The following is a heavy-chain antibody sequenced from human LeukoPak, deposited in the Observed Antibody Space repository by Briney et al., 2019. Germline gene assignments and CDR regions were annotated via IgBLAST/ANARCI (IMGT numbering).Heavy chain of an antibody. CDR1: GFTFNNYN. J-gene: IGHJ4*02. Sequence: PGGSLRLSCAGSGFTFNNYNMNWVHQAPGKGLEWVSYISSSSSTIYYADSVKGRFTISRDNAKNSLYLQMNSLRAEDTAMYYCARDFNGDYAYWGQGTLVTVSS. D-gene: IGHD4-17*01. CDR3: ARDFNGDYAY. CDR2: ISSSSSTI. V-gene: IGHV3-48*01.